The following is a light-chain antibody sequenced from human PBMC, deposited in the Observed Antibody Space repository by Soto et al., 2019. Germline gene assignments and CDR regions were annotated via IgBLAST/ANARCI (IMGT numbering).Light chain of an antibody. Sequence: QSVLTQSPSASASLGASVKLTCTLNSGHSSYAIAWHQQQPEKGPRYLMKVNSDGSHSKGDGIPDRFSGSSSGAERYLTISSLPSEDEADYYCQHWRTGIVVFGGWTKLTVL. J-gene: IGLJ2*01. CDR3: QHWRTGIVV. CDR2: VNSDGSH. CDR1: SGHSSYA. V-gene: IGLV4-69*01.